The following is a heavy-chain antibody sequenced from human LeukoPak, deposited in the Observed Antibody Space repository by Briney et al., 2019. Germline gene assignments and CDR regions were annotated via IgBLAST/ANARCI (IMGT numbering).Heavy chain of an antibody. CDR3: ARRYSGSDY. D-gene: IGHD5-12*01. Sequence: SETLSLTCAVYGGSFNGYYWSWIRQPPGKGLEWIGEINHSGSTNYNPSLKSRVTISVDTSKNQFSLKLSSVTAADTAVYYCARRYSGSDYWGQGTLVTVSS. CDR1: GGSFNGYY. CDR2: INHSGST. V-gene: IGHV4-34*01. J-gene: IGHJ4*02.